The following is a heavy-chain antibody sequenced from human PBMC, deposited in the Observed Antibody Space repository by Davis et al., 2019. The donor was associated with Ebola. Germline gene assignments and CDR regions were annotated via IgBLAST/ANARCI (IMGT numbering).Heavy chain of an antibody. D-gene: IGHD3-3*01. CDR2: ISYDGSNK. Sequence: GESLKISCAASGFTFSSYAMHWVRQAPGKGLEWVAVISYDGSNKYYADSVKGRFTISRDNSKNTLYLQMNSVRAEDTAVYHCAETFPLRFLVPGYFDYWGQGTLVTVSS. V-gene: IGHV3-30-3*01. CDR1: GFTFSSYA. CDR3: AETFPLRFLVPGYFDY. J-gene: IGHJ4*02.